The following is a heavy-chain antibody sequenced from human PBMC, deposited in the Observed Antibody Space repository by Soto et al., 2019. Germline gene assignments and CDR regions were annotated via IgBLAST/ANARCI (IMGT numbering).Heavy chain of an antibody. J-gene: IGHJ6*02. CDR3: ARDRGRYSSGWLNYYYYGMDV. D-gene: IGHD6-19*01. CDR1: GGSISSYY. V-gene: IGHV4-59*01. CDR2: IYYSGST. Sequence: SETLSLTCTVSGGSISSYYWSWIRQPPGKGLEWIGYIYYSGSTNYNPSLKSRVTISVDTSKNQFSLKLSSVTAADTVVYYCARDRGRYSSGWLNYYYYGMDVWGQGTTVTVSS.